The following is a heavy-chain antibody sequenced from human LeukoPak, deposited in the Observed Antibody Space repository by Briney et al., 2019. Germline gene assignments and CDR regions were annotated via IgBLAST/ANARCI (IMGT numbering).Heavy chain of an antibody. CDR3: ARELGDLATRIVVVITWFDP. Sequence: SVKVSCKASGGTFSSYAISWVRQAPGQGLEWMGGIIPIFGTANYAQKFQGRVTITADESTSTAYMELSSLRSDDTAVYYCARELGDLATRIVVVITWFDPWGQGTLVTVSS. J-gene: IGHJ5*02. D-gene: IGHD3-22*01. V-gene: IGHV1-69*01. CDR2: IIPIFGTA. CDR1: GGTFSSYA.